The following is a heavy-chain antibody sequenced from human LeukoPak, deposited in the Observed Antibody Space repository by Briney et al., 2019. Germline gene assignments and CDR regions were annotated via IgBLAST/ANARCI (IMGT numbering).Heavy chain of an antibody. Sequence: ASETLSLTCTVSGGSVSSGSYYWSWIRQPPGKGLEWIGYIYYSGSTNYNPSLKSRVTISVDTSKNQFSLKVSSVTAADTAVYYCARNALRGYSTLDYWGQGTLDTVSS. J-gene: IGHJ4*02. V-gene: IGHV4-61*01. CDR2: IYYSGST. CDR1: GGSVSSGSYY. D-gene: IGHD5-18*01. CDR3: ARNALRGYSTLDY.